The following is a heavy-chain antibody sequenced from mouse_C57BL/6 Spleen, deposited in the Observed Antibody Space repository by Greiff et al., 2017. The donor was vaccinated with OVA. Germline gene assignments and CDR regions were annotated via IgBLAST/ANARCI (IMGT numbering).Heavy chain of an antibody. CDR2: IDPSDSYT. CDR3: ARLGDGMDY. CDR1: GYTFTSYW. Sequence: QVQLQQPGAELVKPGASVKLSCKASGYTFTSYWMQWVKQRPGQGLEWIGEIDPSDSYTNYNQKFKGKATLTVDTSSSTAYMQLSSLTSEDSAVYYCARLGDGMDYWGQGTSVTVSS. J-gene: IGHJ4*01. V-gene: IGHV1-50*01.